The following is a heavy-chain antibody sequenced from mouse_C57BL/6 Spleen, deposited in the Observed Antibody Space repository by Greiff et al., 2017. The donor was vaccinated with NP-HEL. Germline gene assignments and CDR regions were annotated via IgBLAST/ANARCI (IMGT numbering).Heavy chain of an antibody. CDR1: GFTFSSYA. J-gene: IGHJ4*01. Sequence: EVKLMESGGGLVKPGGSLKLSCAASGFTFSSYAMSWVRQTPEKRLEWVATISDGGSYTYYPDNVKGRFTISRDNAKNNLYLQMSHLKSEDTAMYYCARGGYYGNHYYAMDYWGQGTSVTVSS. CDR2: ISDGGSYT. V-gene: IGHV5-4*03. CDR3: ARGGYYGNHYYAMDY. D-gene: IGHD2-1*01.